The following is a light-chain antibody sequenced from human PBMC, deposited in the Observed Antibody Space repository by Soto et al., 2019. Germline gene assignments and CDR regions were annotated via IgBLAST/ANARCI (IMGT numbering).Light chain of an antibody. Sequence: EVVVTQSPATLSVSPGERATLSCRTSQSVNNYLAWYQQKPGQAPRLLIYGASTRATAVPARFSGSGSSTEDILTISSLQSEDFAVYHCQQYNNWPLTFGGGTKVEIK. CDR2: GAS. CDR3: QQYNNWPLT. V-gene: IGKV3-15*01. CDR1: QSVNNY. J-gene: IGKJ4*01.